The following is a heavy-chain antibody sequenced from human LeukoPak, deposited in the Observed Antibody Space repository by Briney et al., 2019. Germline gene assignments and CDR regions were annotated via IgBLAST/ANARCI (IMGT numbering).Heavy chain of an antibody. V-gene: IGHV4-34*01. Sequence: PSETLSLTCAVYGGSFSGYYWSWIRQPPGKGLEWIGEINHSGSTNYNPSLKSRVTISVDTSKNQFSLKLSSVTAADTAVYYCARVRIQLFWFDPWGQRTLVTVSS. D-gene: IGHD5-18*01. J-gene: IGHJ5*02. CDR1: GGSFSGYY. CDR2: INHSGST. CDR3: ARVRIQLFWFDP.